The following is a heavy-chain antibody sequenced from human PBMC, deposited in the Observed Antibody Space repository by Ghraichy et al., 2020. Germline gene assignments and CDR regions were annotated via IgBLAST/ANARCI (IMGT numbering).Heavy chain of an antibody. CDR2: ISYDGSNK. V-gene: IGHV3-30*04. D-gene: IGHD3-16*01. CDR1: GFTFSSYA. J-gene: IGHJ6*02. Sequence: GGSLRLSCAASGFTFSSYAMHWVRQAPGKGLEWVAVISYDGSNKYYADSVKGRFTISRDNSKNTLYLQMNSLRAEDTAVYYCARDGGEAKGGEDYYYGMDVWGQGTTVTVSS. CDR3: ARDGGEAKGGEDYYYGMDV.